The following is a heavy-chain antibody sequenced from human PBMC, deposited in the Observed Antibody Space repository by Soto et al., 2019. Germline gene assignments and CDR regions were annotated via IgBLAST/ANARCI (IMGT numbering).Heavy chain of an antibody. Sequence: GESLKISCKGSGYSLTSYWFAGVPQLPGKGLELMGVIYPGDSDIRYSPSFQGQVTISADKSISTAYLQWSSLKASDSAMYYCARQAAYCGGDCYSGGDYWGQGTLVTVSS. CDR2: IYPGDSDI. J-gene: IGHJ4*02. CDR3: ARQAAYCGGDCYSGGDY. CDR1: GYSLTSYW. D-gene: IGHD2-21*02. V-gene: IGHV5-51*01.